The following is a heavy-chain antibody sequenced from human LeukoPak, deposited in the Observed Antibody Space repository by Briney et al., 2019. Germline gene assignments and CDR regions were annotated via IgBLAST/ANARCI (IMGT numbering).Heavy chain of an antibody. J-gene: IGHJ6*02. Sequence: QAPXXXXEWXXAISGXXGSTYYADSVKGRFTISRDNSKNTLYLQMNSLRAEDTAVYYCAKYGAGGWTKDYYYYGMDVWGQGTTVTVSS. V-gene: IGHV3-23*01. D-gene: IGHD6-19*01. CDR2: ISGXXGST. CDR3: AKYGAGGWTKDYYYYGMDV.